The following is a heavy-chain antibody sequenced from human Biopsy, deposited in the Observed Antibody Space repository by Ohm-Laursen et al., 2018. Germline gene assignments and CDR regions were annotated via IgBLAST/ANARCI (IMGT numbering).Heavy chain of an antibody. CDR2: LNPVSGNS. D-gene: IGHD1-7*01. Sequence: ASVKASCKASGYTFTSYAITWVRQASGQGPEWIGWLNPVSGNSNFGQKFRGRVTVTSDTSISTAYMELSGLTSDDPATYYCGRAVRNQLLTDPWGQGTLVTVTS. V-gene: IGHV1-8*01. J-gene: IGHJ5*02. CDR1: GYTFTSYA. CDR3: GRAVRNQLLTDP.